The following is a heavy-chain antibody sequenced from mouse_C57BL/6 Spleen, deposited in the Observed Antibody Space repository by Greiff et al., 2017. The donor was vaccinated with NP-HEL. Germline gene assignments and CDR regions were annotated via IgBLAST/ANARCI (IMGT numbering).Heavy chain of an antibody. Sequence: VQLQQPGTELVKPGASVKLSCKASGYTFTSYWMHWVKQRPGQGLEWIGNINPSNGGTNYNEKFKSKATLTVDKSSSTAYMQLSSLTSEDSAVYYCARSLGIYSNYGGYYAMDYWGQGTSVTVSS. CDR2: INPSNGGT. CDR1: GYTFTSYW. CDR3: ARSLGIYSNYGGYYAMDY. J-gene: IGHJ4*01. D-gene: IGHD2-5*01. V-gene: IGHV1-53*01.